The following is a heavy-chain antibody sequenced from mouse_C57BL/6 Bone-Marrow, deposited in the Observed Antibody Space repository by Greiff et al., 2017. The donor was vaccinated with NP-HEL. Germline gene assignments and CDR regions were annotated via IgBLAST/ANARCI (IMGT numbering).Heavy chain of an antibody. J-gene: IGHJ2*01. Sequence: EVKLVESGGGLVKPGGSLKLSCAASGFTFSSYAMSWVRQTPEKRLEWVATISDGGSYTYYPDNVKGRFTISRDNAKNNLYLQMSHLKSEDTAMYYCAREFTLYYFDYWGQGTTLTVSS. CDR1: GFTFSSYA. V-gene: IGHV5-4*01. CDR2: ISDGGSYT. CDR3: AREFTLYYFDY.